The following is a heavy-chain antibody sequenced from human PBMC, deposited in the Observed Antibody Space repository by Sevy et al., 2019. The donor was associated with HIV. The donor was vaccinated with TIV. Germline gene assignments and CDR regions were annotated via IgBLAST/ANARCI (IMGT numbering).Heavy chain of an antibody. Sequence: GGSLRLSCAASGFTFSKYSMSWVRQPPGKGLEWVSTLSFGCGEINYADSVKGRFTISRDNSKSSLYLQMNNLRPEDTAVYYCAREGCTKPHDYWGQGTLVTVFS. D-gene: IGHD2-8*01. J-gene: IGHJ4*02. CDR3: AREGCTKPHDY. V-gene: IGHV3-23*01. CDR2: LSFGCGEI. CDR1: GFTFSKYS.